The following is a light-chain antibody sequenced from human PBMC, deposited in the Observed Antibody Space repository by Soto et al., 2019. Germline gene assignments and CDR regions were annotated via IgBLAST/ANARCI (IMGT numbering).Light chain of an antibody. V-gene: IGKV2-28*01. J-gene: IGKJ1*01. Sequence: DIVMTQSPLSLPVTPGEPASISCRSSQSLLHSNGYNYLDWYLQKPGQSPQLLIYLGSNRASGVPDRFSGSGSGTVFTLKISRVEAEDVGVYYCMQPLQSWTFGQGTKVDIK. CDR1: QSLLHSNGYNY. CDR3: MQPLQSWT. CDR2: LGS.